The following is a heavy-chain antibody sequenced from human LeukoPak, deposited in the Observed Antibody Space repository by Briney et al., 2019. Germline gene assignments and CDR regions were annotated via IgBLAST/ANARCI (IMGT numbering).Heavy chain of an antibody. V-gene: IGHV1-18*04. J-gene: IGHJ6*04. Sequence: GASVKVSCKASGYTFTSYGISWVRQAPGQGLEWMGWISAYNGNTNYAQKLQGRVTMTTDTSTSTAYMELRSLRSDDTAVYYCARDPSPTLYYYGMDVWGKGTTVTVSS. CDR3: ARDPSPTLYYYGMDV. CDR1: GYTFTSYG. CDR2: ISAYNGNT.